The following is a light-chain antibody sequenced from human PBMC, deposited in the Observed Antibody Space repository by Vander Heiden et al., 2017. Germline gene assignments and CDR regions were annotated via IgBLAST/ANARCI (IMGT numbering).Light chain of an antibody. CDR3: QQRNNGHDVYT. V-gene: IGKV3-11*01. Sequence: EIVLTQSPATLSLSPGERATLSCRASQSVSSYLAWYPQKPGQAPRLLIYDASNRATGIQARFSGSGYGTDFTLTISSLEPEDFAVYYCQQRNNGHDVYTFGQGTRLEMK. CDR1: QSVSSY. CDR2: DAS. J-gene: IGKJ2*01.